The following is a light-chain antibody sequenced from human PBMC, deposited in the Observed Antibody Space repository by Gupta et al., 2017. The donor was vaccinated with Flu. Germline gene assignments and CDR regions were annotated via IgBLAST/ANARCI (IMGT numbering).Light chain of an antibody. CDR3: AAWDDSLNAWV. J-gene: IGLJ1*01. Sequence: QSVLTQPPSASGTPGQRVIIPCSGISSNIGSNTENWYQQLPGTAPKLLMYSSNQRHSGVPDRFSGSKSATSASLAISGLQAEDDADYYCAAWDDSLNAWVFGSGTKLTVL. V-gene: IGLV1-44*01. CDR2: SSN. CDR1: SSNIGSNT.